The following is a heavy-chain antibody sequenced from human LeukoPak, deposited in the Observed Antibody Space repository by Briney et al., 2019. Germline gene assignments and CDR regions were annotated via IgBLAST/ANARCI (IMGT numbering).Heavy chain of an antibody. D-gene: IGHD2-15*01. CDR1: GFTFSSYA. Sequence: GGSLRLSCAASGFTFSSYAMHWVRQAPGKGLEWVAVISYDGSNKYYADSVKGRFTISRDNSKNTLYLQMNSLRAEDTAVYYCARDRLVVVAATPWFDPWGQGTLVTVSP. CDR2: ISYDGSNK. V-gene: IGHV3-30-3*01. CDR3: ARDRLVVVAATPWFDP. J-gene: IGHJ5*02.